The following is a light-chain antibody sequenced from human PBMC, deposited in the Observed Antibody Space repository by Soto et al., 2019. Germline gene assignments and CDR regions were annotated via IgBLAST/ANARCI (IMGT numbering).Light chain of an antibody. V-gene: IGKV1-5*01. J-gene: IGKJ1*01. CDR3: QQYNSYPWT. CDR2: DAS. Sequence: IQMTQYPSALSSSVADRVTITCRATQTIDTRLAWYQQKPGQAPKLLIYDASSLESGVPSTFSGSASGTEFTLTISSLQPDDFATYYCQQYNSYPWTFGQGTKV. CDR1: QTIDTR.